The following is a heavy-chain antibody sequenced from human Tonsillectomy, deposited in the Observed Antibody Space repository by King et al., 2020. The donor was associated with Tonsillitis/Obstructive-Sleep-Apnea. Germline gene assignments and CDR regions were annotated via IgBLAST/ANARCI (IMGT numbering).Heavy chain of an antibody. V-gene: IGHV3-23*04. J-gene: IGHJ4*02. CDR2: ISGSGGST. CDR1: GFTFSSYA. CDR3: AKVLGYYDSSGYYYGDYFDY. D-gene: IGHD3-22*01. Sequence: VQLVESGGGLVQPGGSLRLSCAASGFTFSSYAMSWVRQAPGKGLEWVSAISGSGGSTYYADSVKGRFTISRDNSKNTLYLQMNSLRAEDTAVYYCAKVLGYYDSSGYYYGDYFDYWGQGTLVTVSS.